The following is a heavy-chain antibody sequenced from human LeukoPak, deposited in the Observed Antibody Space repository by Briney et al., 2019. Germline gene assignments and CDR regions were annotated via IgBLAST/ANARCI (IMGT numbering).Heavy chain of an antibody. CDR3: ARAPLGVVVVAARGGYWLDP. V-gene: IGHV1-69*13. CDR1: GGTFSSYA. D-gene: IGHD2-15*01. CDR2: IIPIFGTA. Sequence: SVKVSCKASGGTFSSYAISWVRQAPGQGLEWMGGIIPIFGTANYAQKFQGRVTITADESTSTAYMELSSLRSEDTAVYYCARAPLGVVVVAARGGYWLDPWGQGTLVTVSS. J-gene: IGHJ5*02.